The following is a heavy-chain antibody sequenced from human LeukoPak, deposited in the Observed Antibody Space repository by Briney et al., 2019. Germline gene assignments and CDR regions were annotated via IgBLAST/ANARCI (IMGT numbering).Heavy chain of an antibody. D-gene: IGHD6-19*01. J-gene: IGHJ4*02. CDR3: AKGPSLVAVAGRSGDY. CDR1: GFTFSSYA. Sequence: PGGSLRLSCAASGFTFSSYAMSWVRQAPGEGLEWVSAISGSGGSTYHADSVKGRFTISRDNSKNTLYLQMNSLRAEDTAVYYCAKGPSLVAVAGRSGDYWGQGTLVTVSS. V-gene: IGHV3-23*01. CDR2: ISGSGGST.